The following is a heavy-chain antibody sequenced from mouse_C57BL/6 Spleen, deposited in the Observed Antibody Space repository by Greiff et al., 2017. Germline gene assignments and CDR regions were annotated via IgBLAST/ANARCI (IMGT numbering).Heavy chain of an antibody. Sequence: EVQLQQSGPELVKPGASVKISCKASGYTFTDYYMNWVKQSHGQSLEWIGDINPNNGGTSYNQKFKGKATLTVDKSSSTAYMQLRSLTSEDSAVYYCASTLAMDYWGQGTSVTVSS. V-gene: IGHV1-26*01. J-gene: IGHJ4*01. CDR1: GYTFTDYY. CDR2: INPNNGGT. CDR3: ASTLAMDY.